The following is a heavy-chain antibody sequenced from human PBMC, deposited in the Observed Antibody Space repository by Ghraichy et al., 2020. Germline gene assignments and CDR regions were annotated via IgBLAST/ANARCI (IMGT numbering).Heavy chain of an antibody. CDR2: IIGYNGDT. D-gene: IGHD2-21*02. V-gene: IGHV1-18*01. J-gene: IGHJ4*02. CDR3: ARDRALVAYCGRDCSNTLDY. CDR1: GYAFMSYG. Sequence: ASVKVSCEASGYAFMSYGIGWVRQAPGQGLEWMGWIIGYNGDTNYAQKFRGRVTMTTDTSTSTGYMELRSLRSDDTAVYYCARDRALVAYCGRDCSNTLDYWGQGTLVTVSS.